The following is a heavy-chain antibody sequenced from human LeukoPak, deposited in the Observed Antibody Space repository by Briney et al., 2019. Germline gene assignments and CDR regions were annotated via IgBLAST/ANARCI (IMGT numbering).Heavy chain of an antibody. CDR2: INPNSGGT. D-gene: IGHD3-9*01. CDR3: ASRAWLLSAYYYALDA. Sequence: ASVKVSCKASGYTFTGYYMHWVRQAPGQGLEWMGWINPNSGGTNYAQKFQGRLTMTRDTSTSTAYMELSRLRSDDTAVYSCASRAWLLSAYYYALDAWGQGTTVTVSS. J-gene: IGHJ6*02. CDR1: GYTFTGYY. V-gene: IGHV1-2*02.